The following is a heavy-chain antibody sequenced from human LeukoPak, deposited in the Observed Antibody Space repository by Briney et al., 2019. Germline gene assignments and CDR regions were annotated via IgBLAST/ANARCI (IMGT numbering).Heavy chain of an antibody. CDR2: INHSGST. Sequence: SETLSLTCAVYGGSFSGYYWSWLRQPPGKGLEWIGEINHSGSTNYNPSLKSRVTISVDTSKNQFSLKLSSVTAADTAVYYCARGRKFRDGYNYHVYWGQGTLVTVSS. CDR1: GGSFSGYY. J-gene: IGHJ4*02. CDR3: ARGRKFRDGYNYHVY. V-gene: IGHV4-34*01. D-gene: IGHD5-24*01.